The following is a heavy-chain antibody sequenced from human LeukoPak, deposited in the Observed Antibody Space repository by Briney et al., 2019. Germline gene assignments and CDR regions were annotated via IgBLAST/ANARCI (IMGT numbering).Heavy chain of an antibody. CDR3: AREYSSGWYQLRNYYYYYMDV. CDR1: GGSISSYY. J-gene: IGHJ6*03. CDR2: IYTSGST. V-gene: IGHV4-4*07. Sequence: SETLSLTCTVSGGSISSYYWSWIRQPAGKGLEWIGRIYTSGSTNYNPSLKSRVTMSVDTPKNQFSLKLSSVTAADTAVYYCAREYSSGWYQLRNYYYYYMDVWGKGTTVTVSS. D-gene: IGHD6-19*01.